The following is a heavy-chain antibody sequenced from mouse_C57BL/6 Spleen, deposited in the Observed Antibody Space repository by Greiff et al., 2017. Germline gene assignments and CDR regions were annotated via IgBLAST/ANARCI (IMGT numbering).Heavy chain of an antibody. Sequence: EVKLQESGPGLVKPSQSLSLTCSVTGYSITSGYYWNWIRQFPGNKLEWMGYISYDGSNNYNPSLKNRISITRDTSKNQFFLKLNSVTTEDTATYYCARDRLRMDWYFDVWGTGTTVTVSS. D-gene: IGHD2-4*01. CDR1: GYSITSGYY. CDR3: ARDRLRMDWYFDV. CDR2: ISYDGSN. V-gene: IGHV3-6*01. J-gene: IGHJ1*03.